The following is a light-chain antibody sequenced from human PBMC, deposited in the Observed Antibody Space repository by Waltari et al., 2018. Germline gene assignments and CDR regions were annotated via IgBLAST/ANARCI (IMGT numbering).Light chain of an antibody. CDR2: DVS. Sequence: QSALTQPRSVSGSPGQSVTISCTGTSSDVGGYNYVSWYQQHPGKATKLMIYDVSNRPSGVPDRFSYSKSGNTASLTISGLQAEDEADYYCCSYSGSYTFVVFGGGTKLTVL. J-gene: IGLJ2*01. CDR3: CSYSGSYTFVV. V-gene: IGLV2-11*01. CDR1: SSDVGGYNY.